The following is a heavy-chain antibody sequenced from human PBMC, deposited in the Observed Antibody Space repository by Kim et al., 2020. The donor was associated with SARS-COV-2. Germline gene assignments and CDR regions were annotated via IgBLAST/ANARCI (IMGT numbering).Heavy chain of an antibody. V-gene: IGHV1-69*01. Sequence: ANCAQKFQGRVTITADESTSTVYMELSSLRSEDTAVYYCASGGLGIHFDYWGQGTLVTVSS. D-gene: IGHD3-16*01. CDR3: ASGGLGIHFDY. J-gene: IGHJ4*02. CDR2: A.